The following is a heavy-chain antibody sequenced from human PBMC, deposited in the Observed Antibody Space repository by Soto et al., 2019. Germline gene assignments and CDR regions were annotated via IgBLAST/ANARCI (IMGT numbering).Heavy chain of an antibody. Sequence: EVQLVESGGGLVQPGRSLRLSCAASGFTFDDYAMQWVRQAPGEALEWVSGISWHSGSIGYADPVKGRFTISRDNAKTSRYLQMTSLTAEATALYNLAKVNEPINPAFDYWGQGTLLSFSS. D-gene: IGHD1-1*01. CDR1: GFTFDDYA. CDR2: ISWHSGSI. V-gene: IGHV3-9*01. J-gene: IGHJ4*02. CDR3: AKVNEPINPAFDY.